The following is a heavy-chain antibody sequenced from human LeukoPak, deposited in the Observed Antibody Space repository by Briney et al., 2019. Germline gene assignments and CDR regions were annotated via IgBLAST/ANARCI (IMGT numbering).Heavy chain of an antibody. Sequence: SETLSLTCTVSGGSISSYYWSWIRQPAGKGLEWIGRIYTSGSTNYNPSLKSRVTMSVDTSKNQFSLKLSSVTAADTAVYYCARDCVSSGSSCRAEAFDIWGQGTMVTVSS. CDR1: GGSISSYY. J-gene: IGHJ3*02. D-gene: IGHD6-13*01. CDR3: ARDCVSSGSSCRAEAFDI. CDR2: IYTSGST. V-gene: IGHV4-4*07.